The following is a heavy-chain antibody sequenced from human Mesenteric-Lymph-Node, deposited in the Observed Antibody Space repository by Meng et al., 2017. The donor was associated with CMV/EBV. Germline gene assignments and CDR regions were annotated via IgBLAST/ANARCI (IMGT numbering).Heavy chain of an antibody. J-gene: IGHJ6*02. CDR1: GGSISSSSYY. D-gene: IGHD5-18*01. CDR2: IYYSGST. V-gene: IGHV4-39*01. CDR3: ARLSGYSSPYYYYGMDV. Sequence: SETLSLTCTVSGGSISSSSYYWGWIRQPPGKGLEWIGSIYYSGSTYYNPSLKSRVTISVDTSKNQFSLKLSSVTAADTAVYYCARLSGYSSPYYYYGMDVWGQGTPVTVSS.